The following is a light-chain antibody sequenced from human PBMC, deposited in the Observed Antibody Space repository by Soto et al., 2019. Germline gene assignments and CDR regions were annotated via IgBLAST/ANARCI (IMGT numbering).Light chain of an antibody. CDR1: QSISST. CDR2: GAS. V-gene: IGKV3-15*01. CDR3: QQYSKWPPWT. J-gene: IGKJ1*01. Sequence: EIVMTQSPATLSVSPGERATLSCRASQSISSTLAWYQQKPGQAPRLLIHGASNRATSIPARFSGSGSGTEFTLTISSLQSEDSAVYYCQQYSKWPPWTFGQGTKVDI.